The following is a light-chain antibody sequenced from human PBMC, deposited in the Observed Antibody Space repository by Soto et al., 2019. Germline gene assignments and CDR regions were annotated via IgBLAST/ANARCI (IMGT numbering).Light chain of an antibody. CDR2: EVN. Sequence: QSALTQPASASGSPGQSVAISCTGTSSDVGGYNFVSWYQQHPGKAPKLMIYEVNQRPSGVPDRFSGSKSVNTASLTVSGLQAEDEADYSGRSYAGSINVFGTGTKVTVL. CDR1: SSDVGGYNF. CDR3: RSYAGSINV. V-gene: IGLV2-8*01. J-gene: IGLJ1*01.